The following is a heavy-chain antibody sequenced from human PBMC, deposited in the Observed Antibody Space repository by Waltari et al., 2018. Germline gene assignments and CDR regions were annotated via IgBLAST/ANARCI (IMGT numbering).Heavy chain of an antibody. D-gene: IGHD2-2*01. J-gene: IGHJ6*03. Sequence: QVQLVQSGAEVKKPGSSVKVSCKASGGTFSSYAISWVRQAPGQGLEWMGGLIPILCIANYAQKFQGRVTITADKSTSTAYMELSNLRSEDTAVYYCATRYCSSTSCKGGGYYYYYYMDVWGKGTTVTVSS. CDR2: LIPILCIA. V-gene: IGHV1-69*10. CDR3: ATRYCSSTSCKGGGYYYYYYMDV. CDR1: GGTFSSYA.